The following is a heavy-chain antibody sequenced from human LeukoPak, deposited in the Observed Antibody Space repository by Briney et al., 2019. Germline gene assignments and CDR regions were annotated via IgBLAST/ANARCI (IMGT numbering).Heavy chain of an antibody. CDR2: ISGSGGST. Sequence: GGTLRLSCAASGFTFSSYAMSWVRQAPGKGLEWVSAISGSGGSTYYADSVKGRFTISRDNSKNTLYLQMNSLRAEDTAVYYCAKDPGGVIAVAGYFDYWGQGTLVTVSS. CDR3: AKDPGGVIAVAGYFDY. CDR1: GFTFSSYA. J-gene: IGHJ4*02. D-gene: IGHD6-19*01. V-gene: IGHV3-23*01.